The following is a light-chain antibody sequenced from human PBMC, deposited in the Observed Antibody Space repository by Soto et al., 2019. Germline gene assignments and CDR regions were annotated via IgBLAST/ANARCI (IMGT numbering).Light chain of an antibody. CDR3: AAWDDSLSRPSYV. CDR1: SSNIGSNY. Sequence: VLTQPPSASGSRAQSVTISYSGSSSNIGSNYVYWYQQLPGTAPKLLFYRNNQRPSAVPDRFSGSKSGTSASLAISGLRSEDEADYYCAAWDDSLSRPSYVFGTGTKVTVL. V-gene: IGLV1-47*01. J-gene: IGLJ1*01. CDR2: RNN.